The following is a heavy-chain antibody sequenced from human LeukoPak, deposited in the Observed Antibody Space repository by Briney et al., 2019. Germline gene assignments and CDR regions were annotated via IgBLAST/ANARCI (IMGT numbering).Heavy chain of an antibody. Sequence: PGGSLRLSCAASGFTFSSYAMSWVRQAPGQGLEWVSAISGSGGSTYYADSVKGRFTISRDNAKSSLYLQMNSLRAEDTAVYYCARENGDYADAFDIWGQGTMVTVSS. CDR3: ARENGDYADAFDI. V-gene: IGHV3-23*01. CDR2: ISGSGGST. J-gene: IGHJ3*02. D-gene: IGHD4-17*01. CDR1: GFTFSSYA.